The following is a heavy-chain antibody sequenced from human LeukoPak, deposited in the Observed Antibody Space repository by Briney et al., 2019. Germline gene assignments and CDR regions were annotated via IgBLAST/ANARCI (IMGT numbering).Heavy chain of an antibody. Sequence: SETLSLTCTVSGGSINAYYWSWIRQPAGKGLEWIGRVYNSESINYNPSLKSRATMSIDTSKNQFSLKLNSVTAADTAVYYCARDRSSSYTRDWFDPWGQGALVTVSS. J-gene: IGHJ5*02. CDR3: ARDRSSSYTRDWFDP. V-gene: IGHV4-4*07. CDR2: VYNSESI. D-gene: IGHD6-13*01. CDR1: GGSINAYY.